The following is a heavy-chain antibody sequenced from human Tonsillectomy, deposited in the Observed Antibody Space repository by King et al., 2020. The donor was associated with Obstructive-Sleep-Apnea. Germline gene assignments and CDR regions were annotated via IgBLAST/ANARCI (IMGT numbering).Heavy chain of an antibody. CDR1: GYTCASYV. Sequence: VQLVQSGAEVKKPGAAVKVSCKASGYTCASYVISWVRQAPGHGLGCGGGISDYIANANYAQKLQGRVTMTTDTSTITASMELSGLGSYETAVYYCARLGGGDYEDLDYWGQGTLVTVSS. D-gene: IGHD4-17*01. J-gene: IGHJ4*02. CDR2: ISDYIANA. V-gene: IGHV1-18*01. CDR3: ARLGGGDYEDLDY.